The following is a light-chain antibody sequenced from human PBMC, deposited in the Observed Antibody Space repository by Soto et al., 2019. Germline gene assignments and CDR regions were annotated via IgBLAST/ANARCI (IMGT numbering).Light chain of an antibody. CDR1: QSVSSY. V-gene: IGKV3-11*01. J-gene: IGKJ5*01. Sequence: EIVLTQSPATLSLSPGERATLSCRASQSVSSYLAWYQQKPGQAPRLLTYDASNRATGTPARFSGSGSGTDFTLTISSLEPEDVAVYHCQQRSNWPSITFGQGTRLEIK. CDR3: QQRSNWPSIT. CDR2: DAS.